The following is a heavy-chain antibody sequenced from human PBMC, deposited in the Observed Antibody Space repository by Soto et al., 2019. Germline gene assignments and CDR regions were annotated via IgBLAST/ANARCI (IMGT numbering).Heavy chain of an antibody. Sequence: GESLKISCKGSGYSFTSYWISWVRQMPGKGLEWMGRIDPSDSYTTYSPSFQGHVSISADKSISTAYLQWSSLKASDTAMYYCARTPPIAAAGIYYFGVEVWGKGTTVTVSS. CDR1: GYSFTSYW. CDR2: IDPSDSYT. CDR3: ARTPPIAAAGIYYFGVEV. D-gene: IGHD6-13*01. J-gene: IGHJ6*04. V-gene: IGHV5-10-1*01.